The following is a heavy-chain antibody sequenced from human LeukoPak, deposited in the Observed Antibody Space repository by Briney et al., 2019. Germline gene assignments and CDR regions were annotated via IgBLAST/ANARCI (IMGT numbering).Heavy chain of an antibody. V-gene: IGHV1-2*06. CDR1: GYTFTGYY. J-gene: IGHJ5*02. CDR3: ARDPPGIAVAGSP. CDR2: INPNSGGT. D-gene: IGHD6-19*01. Sequence: GASVKVSCKASGYTFTGYYMHWVRQAPGQGLEWMGRINPNSGGTNYAQKFQGRVTMTRDTSISTAYMELSRLRSDDTAVYYCARDPPGIAVAGSPWGQGTLVTVSS.